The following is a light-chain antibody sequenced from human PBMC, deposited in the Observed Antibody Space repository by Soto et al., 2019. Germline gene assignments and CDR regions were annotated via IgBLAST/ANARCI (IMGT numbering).Light chain of an antibody. CDR3: QQFVGYPLT. Sequence: DIQMTQSPSTLSASVGDRVTITCRASQSISTWLAWYQQKPGKAPKLLIHDASSLDTGVPSRFSGGGSGTEFTLTISSLQPDDFATYYCQQFVGYPLTFGGGTKVDIK. J-gene: IGKJ4*01. CDR2: DAS. V-gene: IGKV1-5*01. CDR1: QSISTW.